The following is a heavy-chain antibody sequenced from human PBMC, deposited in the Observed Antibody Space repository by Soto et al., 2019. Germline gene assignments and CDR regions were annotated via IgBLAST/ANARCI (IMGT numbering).Heavy chain of an antibody. V-gene: IGHV4-4*07. Sequence: RSVTCTVSGGSISSYYWRWIRQPAGKGLEWIGRIYTSGSTNYNPSLKSRVTMSVDTSKNQFSLKLSSVTAADTAVYYCAWYYSAFGGFDYWGQGTLVTVPQ. CDR1: GGSISSYY. J-gene: IGHJ4*02. D-gene: IGHD3-10*01. CDR3: AWYYSAFGGFDY. CDR2: IYTSGST.